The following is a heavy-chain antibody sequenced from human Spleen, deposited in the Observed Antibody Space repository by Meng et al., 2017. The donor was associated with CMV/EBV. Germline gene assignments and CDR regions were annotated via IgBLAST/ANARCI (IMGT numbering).Heavy chain of an antibody. CDR1: GFTFSSYS. CDR2: ISSSSSYI. Sequence: EVQLVESGGGLVKPGGSLRLSCAASGFTFSSYSMNWVRQAPGKGLEWVSSISSSSSYIYYADSVKGRFTISRDNAKNSLYLQMNSLRAEDTAVYYCARDSPGYYYDSSGYSPLDYWSQGTRVT. D-gene: IGHD3-22*01. V-gene: IGHV3-21*01. CDR3: ARDSPGYYYDSSGYSPLDY. J-gene: IGHJ4*02.